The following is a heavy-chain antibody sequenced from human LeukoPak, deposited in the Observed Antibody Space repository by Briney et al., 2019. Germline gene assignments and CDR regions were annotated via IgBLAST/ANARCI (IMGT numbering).Heavy chain of an antibody. Sequence: PGGSLRLSCAASGFTFRNCAMSWVRQAPGKGLEWVSGISGTGDNTYYADSVKGRFTISRDNSKNTLYLQMNSLGAEDTAVYYCAKHVSGSLFYFDYWGQRTLVTVSP. V-gene: IGHV3-23*01. CDR3: AKHVSGSLFYFDY. D-gene: IGHD3-10*01. J-gene: IGHJ4*02. CDR2: ISGTGDNT. CDR1: GFTFRNCA.